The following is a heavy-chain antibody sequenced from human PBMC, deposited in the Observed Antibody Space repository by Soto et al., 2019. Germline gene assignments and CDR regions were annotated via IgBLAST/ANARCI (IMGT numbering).Heavy chain of an antibody. CDR1: GGTFSSYA. V-gene: IGHV1-3*01. J-gene: IGHJ4*02. Sequence: QVQLVQSGAEVKKPGSSVKVSCKASGGTFSSYAISWVRQAPGQGLEWMGGINAGNGNTKYSQKFQGRVTIARDTSATTAYMELSSLRPEDTAVYYCAREHDFWSNYCFDYWGQGTLVTVSS. CDR2: INAGNGNT. CDR3: AREHDFWSNYCFDY. D-gene: IGHD3-3*01.